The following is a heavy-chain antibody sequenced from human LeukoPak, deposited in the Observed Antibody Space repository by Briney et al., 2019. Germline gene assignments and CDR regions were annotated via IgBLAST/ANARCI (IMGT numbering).Heavy chain of an antibody. Sequence: GGCLRLSCAASGFTFNSYWMSWVRQAPGKGLEWVANIKQDGSEKYYVDSVKGRFTISRDNAKNSLYLQMNSLRAEDTAVYYCARVWPYTGRPYAYDFWGQGSLVTVSS. V-gene: IGHV3-7*05. CDR2: IKQDGSEK. J-gene: IGHJ4*02. CDR1: GFTFNSYW. CDR3: ARVWPYTGRPYAYDF. D-gene: IGHD1-26*01.